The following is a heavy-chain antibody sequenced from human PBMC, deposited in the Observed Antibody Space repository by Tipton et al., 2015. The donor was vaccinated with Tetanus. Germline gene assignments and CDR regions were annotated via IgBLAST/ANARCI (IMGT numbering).Heavy chain of an antibody. J-gene: IGHJ6*02. CDR2: IDPNSGGT. CDR3: ARDRGDYIYYGMDV. Sequence: QLVQSGAEMKKPGTSVKVSCKASGYTFTGYYIYWVRQAPGQGLEWMGWIDPNSGGTVYAQKFQGRVPMTRDTSISTAYMELRSLRSDDTAVYYCARDRGDYIYYGMDVWAQGPRSPSP. D-gene: IGHD3-22*01. V-gene: IGHV1-2*02. CDR1: GYTFTGYY.